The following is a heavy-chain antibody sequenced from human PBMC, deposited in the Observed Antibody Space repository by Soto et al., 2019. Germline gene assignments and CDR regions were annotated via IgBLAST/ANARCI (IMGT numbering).Heavy chain of an antibody. V-gene: IGHV3-30-3*01. Sequence: QVQLVESGGGVVQPGRSLRLSCAASGFTFSSYAMHWVRQAPGKGLEWVAVISYDGSNKYYADSVKGRFTISRDNSKNTLYLQMNSLRAEDTAVYYCAREDRMITCGGVIVGIDYWGQGTLVTVSS. J-gene: IGHJ4*02. CDR2: ISYDGSNK. CDR3: AREDRMITCGGVIVGIDY. D-gene: IGHD3-16*02. CDR1: GFTFSSYA.